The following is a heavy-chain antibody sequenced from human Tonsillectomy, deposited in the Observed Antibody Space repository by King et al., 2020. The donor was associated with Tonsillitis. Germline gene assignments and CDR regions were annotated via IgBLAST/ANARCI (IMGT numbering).Heavy chain of an antibody. CDR2: MSKDGGKK. V-gene: IGHV3-30-3*01. Sequence: QLVQSGGGVVQPGRSVRLSCGASGFTFKTYAMHWVRQAPGKGLEWVAVMSKDGGKKHYADSVKGRFTISRDNSKNTLYLQMNNLIIEDTAVYYCARDLGYCRGGSCYWTWYFDCGGQGTLVTVSS. D-gene: IGHD2-15*01. CDR1: GFTFKTYA. CDR3: ARDLGYCRGGSCYWTWYFDC. J-gene: IGHJ4*02.